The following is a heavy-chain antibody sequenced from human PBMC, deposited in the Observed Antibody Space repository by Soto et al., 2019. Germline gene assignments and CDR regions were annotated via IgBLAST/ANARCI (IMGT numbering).Heavy chain of an antibody. CDR1: GFSFSNYW. CDR2: IKTDGSST. Sequence: EVQLVESGGGLVQPGGSLRLSCAASGFSFSNYWIHWVRKAPGKGLVWVSRIKTDGSSTDYAASVKGRFTISRDNAKNTLYLQMNSLTAEDTAVYYCAKREGNTYGLFHWGQGTLVTVSS. D-gene: IGHD5-18*01. J-gene: IGHJ4*02. CDR3: AKREGNTYGLFH. V-gene: IGHV3-74*01.